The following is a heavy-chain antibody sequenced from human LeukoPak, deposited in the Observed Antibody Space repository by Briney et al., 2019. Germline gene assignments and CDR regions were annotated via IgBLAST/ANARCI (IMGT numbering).Heavy chain of an antibody. CDR1: GGSISSYY. J-gene: IGHJ4*02. V-gene: IGHV4-59*08. Sequence: SETLSLTCTVSGGSISSYYWSWIRQPPGKGLEWIGYIYYSGSTNYNPSLKSRVTISVDTSKNQFSLKLSSVTAADTAVYYCASSPGHYDFWSGYPALGFDYWGQGTLVTASS. CDR3: ASSPGHYDFWSGYPALGFDY. D-gene: IGHD3-3*01. CDR2: IYYSGST.